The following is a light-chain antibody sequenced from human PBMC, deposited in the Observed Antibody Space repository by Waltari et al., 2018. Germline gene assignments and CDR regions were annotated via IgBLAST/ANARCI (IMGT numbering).Light chain of an antibody. CDR2: AAS. CDR3: QQSYSTPFT. Sequence: DIQMTQSPSSLSASVGDRVTITCRASQSISSYLNWYQQKPGKAPKLLIYAASSLQSGVPSSFSGSVSGTDFTLTISSLQPEAFATYYCQQSYSTPFTFGPGTKVDIK. J-gene: IGKJ3*01. CDR1: QSISSY. V-gene: IGKV1-39*01.